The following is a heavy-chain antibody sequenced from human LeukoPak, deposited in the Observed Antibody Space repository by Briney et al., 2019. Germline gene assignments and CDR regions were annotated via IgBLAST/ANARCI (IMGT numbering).Heavy chain of an antibody. CDR1: GFTFSSYA. Sequence: GGSLRLSCAASGFTFSSYAMSWVRQAPGKGPEWVSAISGSGGSTYYADSVKGRFTISRDNSKNTLYLQMNSLRAEDTAVYYCGRSLITMVRGVIAYWGQGTLVTVSS. J-gene: IGHJ4*02. D-gene: IGHD3-10*01. V-gene: IGHV3-23*01. CDR3: GRSLITMVRGVIAY. CDR2: ISGSGGST.